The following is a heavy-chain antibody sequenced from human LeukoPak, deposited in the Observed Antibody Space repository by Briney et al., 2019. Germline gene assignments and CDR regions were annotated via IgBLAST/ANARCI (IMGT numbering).Heavy chain of an antibody. CDR3: ARDVDSSDAFDI. Sequence: PAETLSLTGTVSGGSISSYYWSWVRKPPGKGLEWIGYINCSGSTNYNPSLKSRVTISVATSKNQFSLKLTSVTAADTAVYYCARDVDSSDAFDIWGQGTMVTVSS. CDR2: INCSGST. CDR1: GGSISSYY. V-gene: IGHV4-59*01. J-gene: IGHJ3*02. D-gene: IGHD3-22*01.